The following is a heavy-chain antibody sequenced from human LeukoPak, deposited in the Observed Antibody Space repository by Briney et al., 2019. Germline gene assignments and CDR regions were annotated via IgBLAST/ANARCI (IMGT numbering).Heavy chain of an antibody. CDR3: AKVEYYDFWSGFDY. Sequence: GGSLRLSCAASGFTFSSYAMSWVRQAPGKGLDWVSAISGSGGSTYYADSVKGRFTISRDNSKNTLYLQMNSLRAEDTAVYYCAKVEYYDFWSGFDYWGQGTLVTVSS. J-gene: IGHJ4*02. CDR1: GFTFSSYA. CDR2: ISGSGGST. V-gene: IGHV3-23*01. D-gene: IGHD3-3*01.